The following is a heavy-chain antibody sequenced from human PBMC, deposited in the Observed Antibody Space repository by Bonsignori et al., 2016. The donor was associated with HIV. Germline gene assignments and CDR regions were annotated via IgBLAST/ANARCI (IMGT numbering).Heavy chain of an antibody. CDR1: GGSTIGHY. Sequence: QVQLHQGGAGLLKPSETLSLTCDVSGGSTIGHYWTWIRQPPGKGLEWIGEINHSGSPNYNPSLKSRISMSIDTYQEPSSSLVNLTSVTAADTAVYYCARRGRVGHIRSAPPTYFDYVGPRD. CDR2: INHSGSP. D-gene: IGHD3-10*01. CDR3: ARRGRVGHIRSAPPTYFDY. V-gene: IGHV4-34*01. J-gene: IGHJ4*03.